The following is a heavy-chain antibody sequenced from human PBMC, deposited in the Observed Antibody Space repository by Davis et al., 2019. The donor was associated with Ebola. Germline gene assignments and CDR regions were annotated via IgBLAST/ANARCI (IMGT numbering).Heavy chain of an antibody. CDR3: ARGPSVATAHYFDY. CDR1: GGTFSSHG. D-gene: IGHD2-21*02. Sequence: SVKVSCKADGGTFSSHGISWVRQAPGQGLEWMGGIIPLFGTTNYAQKFRGRVMITADKSTRIAYMELNSLTSEDTAVYYCARGPSVATAHYFDYWGQGTLVTVSS. V-gene: IGHV1-69*06. J-gene: IGHJ4*02. CDR2: IIPLFGTT.